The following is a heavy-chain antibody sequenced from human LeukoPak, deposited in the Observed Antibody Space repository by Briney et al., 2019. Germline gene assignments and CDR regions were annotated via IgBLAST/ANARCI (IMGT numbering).Heavy chain of an antibody. J-gene: IGHJ4*02. Sequence: ASVKVSCKASGYTFTSYDINWVRRATGQGLEWMGWMNPNSGNTGYAQKFQGRVTMTRNTSISTAYMELSSLRSEDTAVYYCAREGFLAAAGLNEFDYWGQGTLVTVSS. D-gene: IGHD6-13*01. CDR1: GYTFTSYD. V-gene: IGHV1-8*02. CDR3: AREGFLAAAGLNEFDY. CDR2: MNPNSGNT.